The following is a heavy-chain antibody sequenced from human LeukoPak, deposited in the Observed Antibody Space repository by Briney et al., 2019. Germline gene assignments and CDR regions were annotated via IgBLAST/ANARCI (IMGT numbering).Heavy chain of an antibody. Sequence: PSETLSLTCTVSGGSISSGDYYWSWIRQPPGKGLEWIGYIYYSGSTYYNPSLKSRVTISVDTSKNQFSLKLSSATAADTAVYYCARETTGGGDEGHAFDIWGQGTMVTVSS. CDR1: GGSISSGDYY. D-gene: IGHD2-21*02. J-gene: IGHJ3*02. CDR2: IYYSGST. V-gene: IGHV4-30-4*01. CDR3: ARETTGGGDEGHAFDI.